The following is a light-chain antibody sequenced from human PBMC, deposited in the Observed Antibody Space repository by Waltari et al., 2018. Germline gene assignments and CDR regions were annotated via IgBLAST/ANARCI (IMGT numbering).Light chain of an antibody. CDR2: DAS. J-gene: IGKJ2*01. CDR3: QQRSSWPPRYT. V-gene: IGKV3-11*02. CDR1: QILSSY. Sequence: EIVLTQSPATLSLSPGESASLSCRANQILSSYLAWYQQKPGQTPRLLIYDASKRATGVPARFSGSGSERDFTLTISSIEPEDVAVYYCQQRSSWPPRYTFGQGTKLEIK.